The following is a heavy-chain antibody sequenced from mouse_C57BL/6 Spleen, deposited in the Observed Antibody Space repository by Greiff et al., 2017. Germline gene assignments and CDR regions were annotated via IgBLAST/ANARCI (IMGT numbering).Heavy chain of an antibody. CDR2: IDPSDSYT. D-gene: IGHD2-3*01. CDR1: GYTFTSYW. V-gene: IGHV1-69*01. Sequence: VQLQQPGAELVMPGASVKLSCKASGYTFTSYWMHWVKQRPGQGLEWIGEIDPSDSYTNYNQKFKGKSTLTVDKSSSTAYMQLSSLTSEDSAVYYCAITLYEGYFDVWGTGTTVTVSS. CDR3: AITLYEGYFDV. J-gene: IGHJ1*03.